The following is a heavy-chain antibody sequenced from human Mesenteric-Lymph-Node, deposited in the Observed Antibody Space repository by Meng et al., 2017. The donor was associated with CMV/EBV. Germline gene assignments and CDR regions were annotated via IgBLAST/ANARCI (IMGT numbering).Heavy chain of an antibody. CDR2: IYYTGSTS. D-gene: IGHD3-9*01. J-gene: IGHJ6*02. CDR1: GGSIGGYY. CDR3: ARVGSTVSSRRRYGLDV. V-gene: IGHV4-59*01. Sequence: SDTLSLTCTVFGGSIGGYYWTWIRQPPGKELEWIGHIYYTGSTSDHNPSLQSRVTISVDTSKNQFSLKLSSVTAADTATYYCARVGSTVSSRRRYGLDVWGQGTTVTVSS.